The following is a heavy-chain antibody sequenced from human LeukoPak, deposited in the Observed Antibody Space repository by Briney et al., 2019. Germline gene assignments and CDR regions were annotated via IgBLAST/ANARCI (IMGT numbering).Heavy chain of an antibody. CDR2: LRGNTGDT. Sequence: SVTVSCKTSGYMVSDYYMHWFRQPPGQGLEWMGWLRGNTGDTDSPQKFKGRVTMTRDTATNTAYMQLSRLTYDDTAIYFCARVRDNACDYWGQGTLVTVSS. V-gene: IGHV1-2*02. CDR3: ARVRDNACDY. D-gene: IGHD1-1*01. J-gene: IGHJ4*02. CDR1: GYMVSDYY.